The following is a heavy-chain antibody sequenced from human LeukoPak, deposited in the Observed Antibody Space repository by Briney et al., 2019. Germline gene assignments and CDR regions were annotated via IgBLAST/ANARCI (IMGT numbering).Heavy chain of an antibody. D-gene: IGHD3-22*01. CDR2: IKQDGSEK. CDR3: PRDSEEYYYDSSGYYSHPDY. J-gene: IGHJ4*02. V-gene: IGHV3-7*01. CDR1: GFTFSSYW. Sequence: PGGSLRLSCAASGFTFSSYWMSWVRQAPGKGLQWVANIKQDGSEKYYVDSVKGRFTISRDNAKNSLYLQMNSLRAEDTAVYYCPRDSEEYYYDSSGYYSHPDYWGQGTLVTVSS.